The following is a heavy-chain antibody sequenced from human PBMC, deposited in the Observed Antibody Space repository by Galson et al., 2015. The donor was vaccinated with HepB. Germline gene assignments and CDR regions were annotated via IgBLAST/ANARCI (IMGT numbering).Heavy chain of an antibody. V-gene: IGHV3-20*04. CDR3: ARAAPYGSGSYPTYYYGMDV. J-gene: IGHJ6*02. CDR2: INWNGGST. D-gene: IGHD3-10*01. Sequence: SLRLSCAASGFTFDDYGMSWVRQAPGKGLEWVSGINWNGGSTGYADSVKGRFTISRDNAKSSLYLQMNSLRAEDTALYYCARAAPYGSGSYPTYYYGMDVWGQGTTVTVSS. CDR1: GFTFDDYG.